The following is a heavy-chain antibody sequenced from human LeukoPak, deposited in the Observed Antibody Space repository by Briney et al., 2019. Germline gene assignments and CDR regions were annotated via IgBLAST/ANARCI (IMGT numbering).Heavy chain of an antibody. Sequence: GGSLRLSCAASGFTLSSYAMSWVRQAPGQGLEWVSTISDSGGSTYYADSVKGRLTISRDNPKNTLYLQMNSLRAEDTAVYYCAREANGLAAAGISVGGFDYWGQGTLVTVSS. CDR3: AREANGLAAAGISVGGFDY. CDR2: ISDSGGST. J-gene: IGHJ4*02. D-gene: IGHD6-13*01. V-gene: IGHV3-23*01. CDR1: GFTLSSYA.